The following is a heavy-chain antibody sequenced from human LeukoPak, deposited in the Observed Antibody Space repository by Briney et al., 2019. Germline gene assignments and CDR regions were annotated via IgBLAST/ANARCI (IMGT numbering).Heavy chain of an antibody. J-gene: IGHJ6*03. CDR3: ARGIDPENYYYYYMDV. CDR1: GGSFSGYY. CDR2: INHSGST. Sequence: SETLSLTCAVYGGSFSGYYWSWIRQPPGKGLEWIGEINHSGSTNYNPSLKSRVTISVDTSKNQFSLKLSSVTAADTAVYYCARGIDPENYYYYYMDVWGKGTTVTVSS. D-gene: IGHD2-15*01. V-gene: IGHV4-34*01.